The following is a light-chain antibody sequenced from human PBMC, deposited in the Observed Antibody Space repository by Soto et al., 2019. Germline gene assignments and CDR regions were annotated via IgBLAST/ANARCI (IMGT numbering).Light chain of an antibody. V-gene: IGLV1-40*01. Sequence: QTVVTQPPSVSGDTGQTVTISCTGTWSNIGAGFDVHWYRQLPGASPTLLIYGHTYRPSGVPDRFSGSKSGTSASLVITGLQAEDEADYYCQSFDNNLRAWVFGGGTKLTVL. CDR2: GHT. CDR3: QSFDNNLRAWV. J-gene: IGLJ3*02. CDR1: WSNIGAGFD.